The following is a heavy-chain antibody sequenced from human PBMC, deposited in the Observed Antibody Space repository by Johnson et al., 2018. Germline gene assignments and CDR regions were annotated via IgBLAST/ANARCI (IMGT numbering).Heavy chain of an antibody. D-gene: IGHD6-13*01. V-gene: IGHV1-69*01. J-gene: IGHJ6*04. CDR1: GGTFSSYA. CDR3: ARGVAGPHYYYYGMDG. Sequence: LVQSGAEVKKPGSSVKVSCKASGGTFSSYAIAWVRQAPGQGLEWMGGIIPILGPANYAQKFQGRVPTTADESPSTAYMALSSQRSEATAVYYGARGVAGPHYYYYGMDGWGKGTPVTVSS. CDR2: IIPILGPA.